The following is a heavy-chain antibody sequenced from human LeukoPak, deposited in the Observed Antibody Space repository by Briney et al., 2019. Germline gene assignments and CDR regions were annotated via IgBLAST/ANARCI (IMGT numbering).Heavy chain of an antibody. Sequence: PSETLSLTCTVSGGSISSYYWSWIRQPPGKGLEWIGEIYHSGSTNYNPSLKSRVTISVDKSKNQFSLKLSSVTAADTAVYYCARDLTYYGSGSYSLYFPQDYWGQGTLVTVSS. V-gene: IGHV4-59*12. CDR2: IYHSGST. CDR1: GGSISSYY. CDR3: ARDLTYYGSGSYSLYFPQDY. J-gene: IGHJ4*02. D-gene: IGHD3-10*01.